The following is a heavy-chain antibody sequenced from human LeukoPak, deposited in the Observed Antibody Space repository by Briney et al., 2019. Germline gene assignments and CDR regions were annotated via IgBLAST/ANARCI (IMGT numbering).Heavy chain of an antibody. D-gene: IGHD6-6*01. Sequence: PGGSLRLSCAASGFTFSSYTMNWVRQAPGKGLEWVSSISSTSSYIYYADSVKGRFTISRDNADNSLFLQMNSLRDEDTAVYFCARDAVSSAWAFDIWGQGTMVTVSS. CDR3: ARDAVSSAWAFDI. CDR2: ISSTSSYI. J-gene: IGHJ3*02. V-gene: IGHV3-21*01. CDR1: GFTFSSYT.